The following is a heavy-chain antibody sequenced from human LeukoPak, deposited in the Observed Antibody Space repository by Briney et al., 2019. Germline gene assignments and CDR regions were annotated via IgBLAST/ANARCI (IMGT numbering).Heavy chain of an antibody. CDR2: ISGSGGST. CDR3: AKGPDFWSGYSDY. J-gene: IGHJ4*02. V-gene: IGHV3-23*01. CDR1: GFTFSSYA. Sequence: GGSLRPSCAASGFTFSSYAMSWVRQAPGKGLEWVSAISGSGGSTYYADSVKGRFTISRDNSKNTLYLQMNSLRAEDTAVYYCAKGPDFWSGYSDYWGQGTLVTVSS. D-gene: IGHD3-3*01.